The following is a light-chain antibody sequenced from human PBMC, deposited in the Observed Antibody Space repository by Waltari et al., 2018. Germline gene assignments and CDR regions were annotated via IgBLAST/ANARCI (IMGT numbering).Light chain of an antibody. J-gene: IGLJ1*01. Sequence: QSALTQPPSASGSPGQSVTISCTGSSRDGGAYNLVSWYQQRPGRAPKLIIYEASKRPSGVPDRFSGAKSGNTASLTVSGLQAEDEGDYYCCSFAGSLYVFGTATKVTVL. V-gene: IGLV2-8*01. CDR2: EAS. CDR1: SRDGGAYNL. CDR3: CSFAGSLYV.